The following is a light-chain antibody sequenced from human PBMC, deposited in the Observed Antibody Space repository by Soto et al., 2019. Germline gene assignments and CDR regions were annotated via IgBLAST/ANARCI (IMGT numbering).Light chain of an antibody. V-gene: IGKV3-11*01. Sequence: EIVLTQSPATLSLSPGERATLSCGASQSISAYLAWYQQKPGQAPRLLIYDGSNRATGIPARFSGSGSGTDFTLTISSLEPDDFAVYYCQLRRSFGGGTKVEIK. CDR3: QLRRS. CDR1: QSISAY. J-gene: IGKJ4*01. CDR2: DGS.